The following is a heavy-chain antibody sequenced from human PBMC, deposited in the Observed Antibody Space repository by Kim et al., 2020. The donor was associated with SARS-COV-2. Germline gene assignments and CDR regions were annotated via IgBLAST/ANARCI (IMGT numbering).Heavy chain of an antibody. D-gene: IGHD2-2*02. CDR2: ISSNGGST. V-gene: IGHV3-64D*06. Sequence: GGSLRLSCSASGFTFSSYAMHWVRQAPGKGLEYVSAISSNGGSTYYADSVKGRFTISRDNSKNTLYLQMSSLRAEDTAVYYCVKGKGYCSSTSCYKGSWFDPWGQGNLVTVSS. J-gene: IGHJ5*02. CDR3: VKGKGYCSSTSCYKGSWFDP. CDR1: GFTFSSYA.